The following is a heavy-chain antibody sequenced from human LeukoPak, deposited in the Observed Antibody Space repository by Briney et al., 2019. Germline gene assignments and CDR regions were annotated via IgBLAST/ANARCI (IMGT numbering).Heavy chain of an antibody. D-gene: IGHD1-26*01. CDR1: GFTFGDYA. Sequence: PGGSLRLSCTASGFTFGDYAMSWVRQAPGKGLEWVGFIRGKAYGGTTEYAASVKGRFTISRDDSKSIAYLQVNSLKTEDTAVYYCSRAGSGIHHGMDVWGQGTTVTVSS. CDR3: SRAGSGIHHGMDV. CDR2: IRGKAYGGTT. V-gene: IGHV3-49*04. J-gene: IGHJ6*02.